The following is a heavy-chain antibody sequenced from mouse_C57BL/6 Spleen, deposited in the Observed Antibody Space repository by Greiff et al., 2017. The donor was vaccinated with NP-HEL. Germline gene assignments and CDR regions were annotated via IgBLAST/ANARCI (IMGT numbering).Heavy chain of an antibody. CDR3: ARERLRRGGSDAMDY. CDR1: GYSITSGYY. D-gene: IGHD2-4*01. J-gene: IGHJ4*01. V-gene: IGHV3-6*01. Sequence: VQLQQSGPGLVKPSQSLSLTCSVTGYSITSGYYWNWIRQFPGNKLEWVGYISYDGSNNYNPSLKNRISITRDTSKNQFFLKLNSVTTEDTATYYCARERLRRGGSDAMDYWGQGTSVTVSS. CDR2: ISYDGSN.